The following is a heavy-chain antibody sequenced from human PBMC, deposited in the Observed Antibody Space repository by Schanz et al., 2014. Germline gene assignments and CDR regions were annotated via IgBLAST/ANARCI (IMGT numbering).Heavy chain of an antibody. Sequence: VQLVESGGGVVQPGRSLRLSCAASGFTFSSYSMNWVRQAPGRGLEWVSSISPSSSYIYYADSVKGRFTISRDNAKNSLYLQMNSLRAEDTAVYYCAKVAPAATYLDSWGLGTLVTVSS. D-gene: IGHD2-2*01. CDR3: AKVAPAATYLDS. CDR2: ISPSSSYI. CDR1: GFTFSSYS. V-gene: IGHV3-21*01. J-gene: IGHJ4*02.